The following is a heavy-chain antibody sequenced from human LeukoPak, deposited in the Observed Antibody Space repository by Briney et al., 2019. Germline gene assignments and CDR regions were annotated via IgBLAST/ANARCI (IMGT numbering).Heavy chain of an antibody. D-gene: IGHD3-10*01. CDR3: ARAYSGSFDY. Sequence: PSETLSLTCTVSGGSISTYYWSWIRQPPGKGLEWIGYIYYSGSTNYNPSLKSRVTISVDTSKNQFSLKLSSVTAADTAVYYCARAYSGSFDYWGQGTLVTVSS. CDR1: GGSISTYY. J-gene: IGHJ4*02. CDR2: IYYSGST. V-gene: IGHV4-59*01.